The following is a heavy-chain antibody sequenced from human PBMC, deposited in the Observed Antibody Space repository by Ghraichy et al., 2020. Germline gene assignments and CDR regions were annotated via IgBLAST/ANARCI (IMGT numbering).Heavy chain of an antibody. Sequence: GGSLRLSCVSSGFKLSDYAMSWVRQAPGKGLEWVSSLGGGGIDTYYADSVKGRITISRDKSRDTLYLQMDSLRAEDTAVYYCAKDGTRGNGRWDGFDIWGQGTMVIVSS. CDR1: GFKLSDYA. J-gene: IGHJ3*02. V-gene: IGHV3-23*01. CDR3: AKDGTRGNGRWDGFDI. CDR2: LGGGGIDT. D-gene: IGHD1-1*01.